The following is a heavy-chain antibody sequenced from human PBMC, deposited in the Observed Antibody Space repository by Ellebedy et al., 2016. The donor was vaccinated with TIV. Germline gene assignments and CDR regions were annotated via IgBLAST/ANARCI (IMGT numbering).Heavy chain of an antibody. CDR3: AREGDEGYGDYYMDV. V-gene: IGHV3-21*01. J-gene: IGHJ6*03. CDR2: ISSSSSYI. D-gene: IGHD4-17*01. Sequence: GESLKISXAASGFTFSSYSMNWVRQAPGKGLEWVSSISSSSSYIYYADSVKGRFTISRDNAKNSLYLQMNSLRAEDTAVYYCAREGDEGYGDYYMDVWGKGTTVTVSS. CDR1: GFTFSSYS.